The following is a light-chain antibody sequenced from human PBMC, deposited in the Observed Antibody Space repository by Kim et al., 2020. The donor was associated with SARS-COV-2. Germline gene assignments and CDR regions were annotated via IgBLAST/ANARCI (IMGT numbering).Light chain of an antibody. V-gene: IGKV2-30*01. CDR1: QSLVYSDGNTY. J-gene: IGKJ5*01. CDR3: RQGIHPIT. Sequence: QPAASSCRSSQSLVYSDGNTYLNWYQQRPGQSPRRLIYKVSNRDSGLPDRLSGSGSGTDFTLKISRVEAEDVGVYYCRQGIHPITFGQGTRLEIK. CDR2: KVS.